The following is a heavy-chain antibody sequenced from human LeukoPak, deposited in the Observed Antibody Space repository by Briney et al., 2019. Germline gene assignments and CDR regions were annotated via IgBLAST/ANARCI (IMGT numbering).Heavy chain of an antibody. D-gene: IGHD6-13*01. J-gene: IGHJ4*02. CDR3: ARAVHIKKCSSSWYKGIDY. Sequence: SETLSLTCTVSGGSISNYYWSWIRQPPGKGLEWIGYIYYSGSTNYNPSLQSRVTISVDTSKNQFSLKLSSVTAADTAVYYCARAVHIKKCSSSWYKGIDYWGQGTLVTVSS. V-gene: IGHV4-59*12. CDR1: GGSISNYY. CDR2: IYYSGST.